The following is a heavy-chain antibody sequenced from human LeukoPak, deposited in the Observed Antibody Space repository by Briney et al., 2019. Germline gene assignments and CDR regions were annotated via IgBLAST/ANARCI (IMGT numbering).Heavy chain of an antibody. CDR1: GFTFSSYA. Sequence: PGGSLRLSCAASGFTFSSYAMSWVRQAPGKGLEWVSAISGSGGSTYYADSVKGRFTTSRDNSKNTLYLQMNSLRAEDTAVYYCAKGPDYGELYYFDYWGQGTLVTVSS. V-gene: IGHV3-23*01. CDR3: AKGPDYGELYYFDY. CDR2: ISGSGGST. D-gene: IGHD4-17*01. J-gene: IGHJ4*02.